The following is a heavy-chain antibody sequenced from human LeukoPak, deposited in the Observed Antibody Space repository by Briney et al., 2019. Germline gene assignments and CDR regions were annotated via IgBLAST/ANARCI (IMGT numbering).Heavy chain of an antibody. J-gene: IGHJ6*02. V-gene: IGHV4-34*01. Sequence: PSETLSLTCAVYGGSFSGYYWSWIRQPPGKGLEWIGEINHSGSTDYNPSLKSRVTISVDTSKSQFSLKLSSVTAADTAVYYCARGPSSSWPSYYYYGMDVWGQGTTVTVSS. D-gene: IGHD6-13*01. CDR1: GGSFSGYY. CDR3: ARGPSSSWPSYYYYGMDV. CDR2: INHSGST.